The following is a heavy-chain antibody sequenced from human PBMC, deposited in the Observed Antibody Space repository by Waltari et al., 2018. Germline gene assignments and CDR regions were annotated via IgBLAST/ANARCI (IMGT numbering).Heavy chain of an antibody. Sequence: VQLEQSGAEVKKPGASVKVSCEASGYSFTSYDVNWVRQATGQGLEWMGWINPHSGEVGYTQRFQGRITMTRNTSINTVYMELSSLTADDTATYYCSDSSGPWGQGTLVTVSS. CDR1: GYSFTSYD. J-gene: IGHJ5*02. CDR2: INPHSGEV. D-gene: IGHD3-22*01. V-gene: IGHV1-8*01. CDR3: SDSSGP.